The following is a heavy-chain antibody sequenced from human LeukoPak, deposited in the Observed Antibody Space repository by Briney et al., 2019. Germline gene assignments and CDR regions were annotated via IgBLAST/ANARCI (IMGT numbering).Heavy chain of an antibody. CDR1: GGSISSSSYY. D-gene: IGHD2-2*02. Sequence: SETLSLTCTVSGGSISSSSYYWGWIRQPPGKGLEWIGSIYYSGSTYYNPSLKSRVTISVDTSKNQFSLKLSSVTAADTAVYYCARGDIAVVPAAIRRYGMDVWGQGTTVTVSS. J-gene: IGHJ6*02. CDR2: IYYSGST. CDR3: ARGDIAVVPAAIRRYGMDV. V-gene: IGHV4-39*07.